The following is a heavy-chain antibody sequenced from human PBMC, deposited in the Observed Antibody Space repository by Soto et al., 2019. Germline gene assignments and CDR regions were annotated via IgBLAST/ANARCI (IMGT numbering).Heavy chain of an antibody. J-gene: IGHJ5*02. D-gene: IGHD2-15*01. CDR2: IYYSGIT. CDR3: ARELRGGYCSGGSCSVFDP. CDR1: GGSISSGDYY. V-gene: IGHV4-30-4*01. Sequence: QVQLQESGPGLVKPSQTLSLTCTVSGGSISSGDYYWSGIRQPPGKGLGWIGYIYYSGITYYNPSLTRRVTISVDTSKNQFSLKLSSVTAADTAVYYCARELRGGYCSGGSCSVFDPWGQGTLVTVSS.